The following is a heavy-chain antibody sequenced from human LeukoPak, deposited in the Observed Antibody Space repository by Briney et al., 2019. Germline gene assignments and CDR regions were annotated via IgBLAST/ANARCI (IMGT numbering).Heavy chain of an antibody. Sequence: GGSLRLSCAASGFTFSSYAMSWVRQAPGKGLEWVSAISGSGGSTYYADSVKGRFTISRDNSKNTLYLQMNSLRAEDTAVYYCAMLNYYDSSGYYSDDAFDIWGQGTMVTVSS. J-gene: IGHJ3*02. CDR2: ISGSGGST. D-gene: IGHD3-22*01. V-gene: IGHV3-23*01. CDR3: AMLNYYDSSGYYSDDAFDI. CDR1: GFTFSSYA.